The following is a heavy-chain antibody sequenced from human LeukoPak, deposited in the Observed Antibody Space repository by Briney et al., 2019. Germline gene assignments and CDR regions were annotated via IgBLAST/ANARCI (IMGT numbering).Heavy chain of an antibody. CDR1: GFTFSSYA. J-gene: IGHJ4*02. Sequence: GGSLRLSCAAPGFTFSSYAMSWVRQAPGKGLEWVSGISGSGGSTYYADSVKGRFTISRDNSKNTLYLQMNSLRAEDTAVYYCASASRAVAAVRLDYWGQGTLVTASS. D-gene: IGHD6-19*01. CDR2: ISGSGGST. CDR3: ASASRAVAAVRLDY. V-gene: IGHV3-23*01.